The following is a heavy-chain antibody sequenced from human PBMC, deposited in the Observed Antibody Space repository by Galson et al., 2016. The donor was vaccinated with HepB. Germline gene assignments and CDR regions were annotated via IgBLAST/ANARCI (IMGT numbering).Heavy chain of an antibody. V-gene: IGHV1-46*01. CDR2: INPSVGST. J-gene: IGHJ4*02. CDR3: ARDRSGSYAY. CDR1: GYTFTSYY. Sequence: SGYTFTSYYMHWVRQAPGQGLEWMGVINPSVGSTFYAQKFQGRVTVTRDTSTSTVYMELSRLRSDDTAVYYCARDRSGSYAYWGQGTLVTVSS. D-gene: IGHD1-26*01.